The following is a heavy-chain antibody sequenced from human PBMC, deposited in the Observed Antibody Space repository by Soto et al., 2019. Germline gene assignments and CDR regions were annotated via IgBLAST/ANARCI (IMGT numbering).Heavy chain of an antibody. V-gene: IGHV1-46*01. CDR2: INPSGGRT. CDR1: GYTFTSYY. Sequence: ASVKVSCKASGYTFTSYYMHWVRQAPGQGLEWMGIINPSGGRTSYAQKFQGRVTMTKDTSTSTVYMELSSLRSEDTALYYCATNPSHSSSWYLFDYWGQGTLVTVSS. CDR3: ATNPSHSSSWYLFDY. D-gene: IGHD6-13*01. J-gene: IGHJ4*02.